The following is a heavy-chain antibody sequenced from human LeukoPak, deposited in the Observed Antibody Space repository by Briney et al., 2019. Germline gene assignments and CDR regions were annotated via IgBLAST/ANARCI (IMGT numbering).Heavy chain of an antibody. CDR1: GLTFSSYW. Sequence: PGGSLRLSCAASGLTFSSYWMSWVRQAPGKGLEWVANIKQDGSEKYYVDSVKGRFTISRDNAKNSLYLQMNSLRAEDTAVYYCASPSGYSYVSSFDYWGQGTLVTVSS. V-gene: IGHV3-7*01. CDR2: IKQDGSEK. CDR3: ASPSGYSYVSSFDY. D-gene: IGHD5-18*01. J-gene: IGHJ4*02.